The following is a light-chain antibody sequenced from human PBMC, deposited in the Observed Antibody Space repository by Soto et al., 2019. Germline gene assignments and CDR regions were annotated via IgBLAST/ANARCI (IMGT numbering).Light chain of an antibody. CDR1: QAISNF. CDR2: DAT. V-gene: IGKV1-33*01. CDR3: QQHDNLPA. Sequence: DIQMTQSPSSLSASVGDRVTITCRASQAISNFLNWYQQKTGKAPKLLIYDATRLETGVPSRFSGGGSGTDFTFTSSSLQPEVIAKHCCQQHDNLPAFGGGTKVEIK. J-gene: IGKJ4*01.